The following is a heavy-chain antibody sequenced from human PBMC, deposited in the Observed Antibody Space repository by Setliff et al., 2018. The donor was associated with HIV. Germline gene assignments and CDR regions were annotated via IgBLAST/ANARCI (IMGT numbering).Heavy chain of an antibody. CDR2: INTNTGNT. V-gene: IGHV7-4-1*02. Sequence: ASVKVSCKASGYRFTMYSMNWVRQAPGQGLEWMGWINTNTGNTMYAQGFTGRFVFSLDTSVSTAFLQITSLKAEDTAVYYCARDIESRGGAFDMWGQGTRVTVSS. CDR1: GYRFTMYS. D-gene: IGHD3-10*01. CDR3: ARDIESRGGAFDM. J-gene: IGHJ3*02.